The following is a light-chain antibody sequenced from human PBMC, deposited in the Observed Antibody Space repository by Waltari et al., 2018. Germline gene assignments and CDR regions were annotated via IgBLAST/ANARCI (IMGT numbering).Light chain of an antibody. CDR2: QGT. V-gene: IGLV2-23*01. CDR3: CSYAGTWL. CDR1: NHALGPYDL. Sequence: QSALTQPASMSPSPGQSITLSCTSPNHALGPYDLVSWYQQHPGRAPKLLIFQGTKRPSEVSGRFSGSKFADTASLTISGLQPEDEADYYCCSYAGTWLFGGGTKVTVL. J-gene: IGLJ3*02.